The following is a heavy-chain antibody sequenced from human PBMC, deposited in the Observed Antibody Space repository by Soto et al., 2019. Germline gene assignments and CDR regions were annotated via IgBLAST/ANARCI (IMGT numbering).Heavy chain of an antibody. J-gene: IGHJ6*02. Sequence: LSLTCSVSGGSISSYYWSWIRQSAGKGLEWIGRIQNSGNAYYNPSLEGRVTISEDTSKNQFSLKVSSVTAADTAVYYCARDGTSSYGLDVWGQGTTVTVSS. CDR3: ARDGTSSYGLDV. CDR1: GGSISSYY. D-gene: IGHD2-2*01. V-gene: IGHV4-4*07. CDR2: IQNSGNA.